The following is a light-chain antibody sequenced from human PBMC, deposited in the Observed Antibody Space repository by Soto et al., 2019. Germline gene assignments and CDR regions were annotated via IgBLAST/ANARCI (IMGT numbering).Light chain of an antibody. J-gene: IGLJ3*02. V-gene: IGLV1-40*01. CDR2: GNR. Sequence: QSVLTQPPSVSGAPGQRVTISCTGNSSNLGAGYDVHWYQQLPGAAPKLVIFGNRNRPSGVPERFSGSKSGTSASLVIVGLQSEDEADYYCAAWDHSLQGWVFGGGTKLTVL. CDR3: AAWDHSLQGWV. CDR1: SSNLGAGYD.